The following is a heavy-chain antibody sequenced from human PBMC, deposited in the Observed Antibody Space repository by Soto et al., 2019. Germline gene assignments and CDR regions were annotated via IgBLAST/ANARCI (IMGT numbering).Heavy chain of an antibody. Sequence: SETLSLTCTVSGGSISSGGYYWSWIRQHPGKGLEWIGYIYYSGSTYYNPSLKSRVTISVDTFKNQFPLKLSSVTAADTAVYYCARELQSTFDYWGQGTLVTVSS. V-gene: IGHV4-31*03. J-gene: IGHJ4*02. D-gene: IGHD6-19*01. CDR3: ARELQSTFDY. CDR2: IYYSGST. CDR1: GGSISSGGYY.